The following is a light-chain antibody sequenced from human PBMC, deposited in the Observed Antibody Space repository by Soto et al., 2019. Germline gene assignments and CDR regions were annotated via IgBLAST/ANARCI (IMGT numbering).Light chain of an antibody. CDR1: SRDVGGYDY. V-gene: IGLV2-14*01. CDR2: DVS. J-gene: IGLJ3*02. CDR3: SSYSTTGTLVV. Sequence: QSALTQPASVSGSPGQSITISCSGTSRDVGGYDYVSWYQQYPGKAPKVIIYDVSNRPSGVSNRFSGSRSGNTASLTISGLQAADDAVYHCSSYSTTGTLVVFGGGTKLTVL.